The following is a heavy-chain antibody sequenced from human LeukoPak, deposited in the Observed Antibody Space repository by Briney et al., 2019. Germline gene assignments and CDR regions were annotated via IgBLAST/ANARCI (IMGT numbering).Heavy chain of an antibody. CDR3: ARGDTANYYFDY. J-gene: IGHJ4*02. Sequence: GGSLRLSCEASGFIFSRDSMNWVRQAPGKGLEWISYISHDSGVRYYADSVRGRFTISRDNSKNTLYLQMNSLRAEDTAVYYCARGDTANYYFDYWGQGTLVTVSS. D-gene: IGHD5-18*01. CDR1: GFIFSRDS. CDR2: ISHDSGVR. V-gene: IGHV3-48*01.